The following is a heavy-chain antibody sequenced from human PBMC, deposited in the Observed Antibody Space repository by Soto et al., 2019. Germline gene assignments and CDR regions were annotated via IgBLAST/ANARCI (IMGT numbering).Heavy chain of an antibody. Sequence: QVPLVESGGGVVQPGRSLRLSCAASGFTFSNHGMHWVRQAPGKRLEWVAVIWNDGNSKYYGDSVRGRFTISRDNYKTTLDLQMVSLRAEDTAVYYCARDIIGDSSGAIDPWGQGTLVTVSS. CDR1: GFTFSNHG. CDR3: ARDIIGDSSGAIDP. J-gene: IGHJ5*02. CDR2: IWNDGNSK. D-gene: IGHD6-19*01. V-gene: IGHV3-33*01.